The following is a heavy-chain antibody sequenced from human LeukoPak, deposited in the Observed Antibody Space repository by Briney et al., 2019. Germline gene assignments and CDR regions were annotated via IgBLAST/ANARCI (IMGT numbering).Heavy chain of an antibody. J-gene: IGHJ3*02. CDR2: IYHSGST. V-gene: IGHV4-30-2*01. Sequence: SETLSLACTASGGSISSGGYYWSWIRQPPGKGVEWIGYIYHSGSTYYNPSLKSRVTISVDRSKNQFSLKLSSVTAADTAVYYCAREGVRDGYRLSAFDIWGQGTMVTVSS. D-gene: IGHD5-24*01. CDR1: GGSISSGGYY. CDR3: AREGVRDGYRLSAFDI.